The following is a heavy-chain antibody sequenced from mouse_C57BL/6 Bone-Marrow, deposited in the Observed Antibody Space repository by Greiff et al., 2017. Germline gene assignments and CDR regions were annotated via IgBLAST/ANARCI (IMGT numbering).Heavy chain of an antibody. CDR3: ARQGVRAMDY. D-gene: IGHD5-1*01. J-gene: IGHJ4*01. V-gene: IGHV5-17*01. CDR2: ISSGSSTI. Sequence: EVKLMESGGGLVKPGGSLKLSCAASGFTFSDYGMHWVRQAPEKGLEWVAYISSGSSTIYYADTVKGRFTISRDNAKNTLFLQMTSLRSEDTAMYYCARQGVRAMDYWGQGTSVTVSS. CDR1: GFTFSDYG.